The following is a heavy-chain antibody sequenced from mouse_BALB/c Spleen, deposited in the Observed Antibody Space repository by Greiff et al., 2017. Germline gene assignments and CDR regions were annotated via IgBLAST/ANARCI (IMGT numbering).Heavy chain of an antibody. CDR3: NAATGRAMDY. D-gene: IGHD1-1*01. J-gene: IGHJ4*01. CDR1: GFTIKDYY. V-gene: IGHV14-4*02. CDR2: FYPENGDT. Sequence: EVQLQQSGAELVRSGASVKLSCTASGFTIKDYYMHWVKQTPEQGLEWIGWFYPENGDTEYAPKFQGKATMTADTSSNTAYLQLSSLTSEDTAVYYCNAATGRAMDYWGQGTSVTVSS.